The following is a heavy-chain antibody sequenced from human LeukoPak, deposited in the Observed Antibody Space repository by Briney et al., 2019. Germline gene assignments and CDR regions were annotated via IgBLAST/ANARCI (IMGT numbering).Heavy chain of an antibody. D-gene: IGHD1-26*01. CDR1: GYTLTELS. CDR2: FDPEDGET. J-gene: IGHJ4*02. Sequence: ASVKVSCKVSGYTLTELSMHWVRQAPGKGLEWMGGFDPEDGETIYAQKFQGRVTMTEDTSTDTAYMELSSLGSEDTAVYYCATDLNSGSYPGYWGQGTLVTVSS. CDR3: ATDLNSGSYPGY. V-gene: IGHV1-24*01.